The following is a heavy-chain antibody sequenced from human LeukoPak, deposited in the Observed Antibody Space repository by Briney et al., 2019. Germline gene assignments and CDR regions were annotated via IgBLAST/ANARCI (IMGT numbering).Heavy chain of an antibody. V-gene: IGHV1-8*01. J-gene: IGHJ4*02. D-gene: IGHD3-3*01. CDR1: GYTFTSYD. Sequence: ASVKVSCKASGYTFTSYDINWVRQATGQGLEWMGWMNPNSGNTGYAQKFQGRVTMTRNTSISTAYMELSSLRSEDTAVYYCASEGFNDFWSGYPYYFDYWGQGTLVTVSS. CDR2: MNPNSGNT. CDR3: ASEGFNDFWSGYPYYFDY.